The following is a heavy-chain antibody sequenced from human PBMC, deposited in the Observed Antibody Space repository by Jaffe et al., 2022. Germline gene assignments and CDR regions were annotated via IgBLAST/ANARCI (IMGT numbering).Heavy chain of an antibody. D-gene: IGHD6-13*01. V-gene: IGHV3-73*02. J-gene: IGHJ6*03. CDR1: GFTFSGSA. CDR2: IRSKANSYAT. Sequence: EVQLVESGGGLVQPGGSLKLSCAASGFTFSGSAMHWVRQASGKGLEWVGRIRSKANSYATAYAASVKGRFTISRDDSKNTAYLQMNSLKTEDTAVYYCTRPTQEQQLVPRYYYYMDVWGKGTTVTVSS. CDR3: TRPTQEQQLVPRYYYYMDV.